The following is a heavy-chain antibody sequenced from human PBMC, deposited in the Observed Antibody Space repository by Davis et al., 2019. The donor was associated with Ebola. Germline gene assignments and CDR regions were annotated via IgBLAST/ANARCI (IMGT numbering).Heavy chain of an antibody. J-gene: IGHJ6*04. V-gene: IGHV6-1*01. Sequence: HSQTLSLTCAISGDSVSGSSGAWNWIRQSPSRGLEWLGRTYYNSKWYNDYAVSVKSRITINPDTAKNQVSLQMNSVTPEDTAVYYCARGWLQSGMDVWGKGTTVTVSS. CDR1: GDSVSGSSGA. CDR3: ARGWLQSGMDV. D-gene: IGHD6-19*01. CDR2: TYYNSKWYN.